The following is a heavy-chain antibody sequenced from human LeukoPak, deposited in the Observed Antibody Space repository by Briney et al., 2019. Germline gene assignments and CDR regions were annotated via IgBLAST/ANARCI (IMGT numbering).Heavy chain of an antibody. V-gene: IGHV4-34*01. D-gene: IGHD1-26*01. J-gene: IGHJ4*02. CDR3: ARGGRGAPTDY. CDR1: GGSFSGYY. Sequence: PSETLSLTCAVYGGSFSGYYWSWIRQPPGKGLEWIGEINHSGSTSYNPSLKSRVTISVDTSKNQFSLKLSSVTAADTAVYYCARGGRGAPTDYWGQGTLVTVSS. CDR2: INHSGST.